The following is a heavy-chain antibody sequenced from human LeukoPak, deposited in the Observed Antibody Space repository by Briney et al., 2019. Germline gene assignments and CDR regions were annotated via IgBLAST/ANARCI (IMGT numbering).Heavy chain of an antibody. D-gene: IGHD6-13*01. J-gene: IGHJ4*02. CDR2: ISSSGSTI. CDR1: GFTFSSYE. Sequence: GGSLRLSCAASGFTFSSYEMNWVRQAPGKGLEWVSYISSSGSTIYYADSVKGRFTISGDNAKNSLYLQMNSLRAEDTAVYYCAREGPSSSSCFDYWGQGTLVTVSS. V-gene: IGHV3-48*03. CDR3: AREGPSSSSCFDY.